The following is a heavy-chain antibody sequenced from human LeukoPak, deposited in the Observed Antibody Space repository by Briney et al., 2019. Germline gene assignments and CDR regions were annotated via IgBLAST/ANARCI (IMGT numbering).Heavy chain of an antibody. D-gene: IGHD3-10*01. Sequence: ASVKVSCKASGYTFTSYGISWVRQAPGQGLEWMGWISAYNGNTNYAQKFQGRVKISADESTSTVNMELSSLRSEDTALYYCARDLTMVRGARYRPYNWFDPWGQGTLVTVSS. J-gene: IGHJ5*02. V-gene: IGHV1-18*01. CDR3: ARDLTMVRGARYRPYNWFDP. CDR1: GYTFTSYG. CDR2: ISAYNGNT.